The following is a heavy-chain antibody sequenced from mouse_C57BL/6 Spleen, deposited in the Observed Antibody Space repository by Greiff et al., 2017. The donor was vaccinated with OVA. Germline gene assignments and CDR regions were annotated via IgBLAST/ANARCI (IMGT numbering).Heavy chain of an antibody. CDR3: ARSEDWMPFAY. J-gene: IGHJ3*01. CDR1: GYTFTDYN. Sequence: EVQLQQSGPELVKPGASVKIPCKASGYTFTDYNMDWVKQSHGKRLEWIGDINPNNGGTIYNQKFKGKATLTVDKSSSTAYMELRSLTSEDTAVYYCARSEDWMPFAYWGQGTLVTVSA. CDR2: INPNNGGT. D-gene: IGHD4-1*01. V-gene: IGHV1-18*01.